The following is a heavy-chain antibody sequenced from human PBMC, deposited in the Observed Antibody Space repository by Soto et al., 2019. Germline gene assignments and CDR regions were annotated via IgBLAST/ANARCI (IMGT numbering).Heavy chain of an antibody. CDR2: INAGTGNT. V-gene: IGHV1-3*01. Sequence: QVQLVQSGAEVKKAGASVKVSCKASGYTFTSYAVHWVRQAPGLSLEWMGWINAGTGNTKYSQKFQGRVTITRDTSASTVFMELSSLKSEDTAVYYCARGCSGGSCYIFEYWGQGTLVTVSS. D-gene: IGHD2-15*01. J-gene: IGHJ4*02. CDR3: ARGCSGGSCYIFEY. CDR1: GYTFTSYA.